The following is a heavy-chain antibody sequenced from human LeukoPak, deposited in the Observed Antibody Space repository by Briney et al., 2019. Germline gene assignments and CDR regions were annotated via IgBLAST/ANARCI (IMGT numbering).Heavy chain of an antibody. CDR1: GFTFNDYG. CDR3: ARNFGGGDSSGPYY. J-gene: IGHJ4*02. CDR2: INWNGGST. Sequence: GGSLRLSCAASGFTFNDYGMSWVRQAPGKGLEWVSGINWNGGSTGYAGSVKGRFNISSDNAKNSLYLQMNSLRAEDTALYYCARNFGGGDSSGPYYWGQGTLVTVSS. D-gene: IGHD3-22*01. V-gene: IGHV3-20*04.